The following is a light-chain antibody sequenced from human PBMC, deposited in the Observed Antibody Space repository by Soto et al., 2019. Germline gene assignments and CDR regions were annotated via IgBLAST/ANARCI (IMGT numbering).Light chain of an antibody. Sequence: IVLTQSPATLSLSPGERAALSCRASQSVSTSLAWYQHKPGQAPRLIIYDASKRATGIPARFSGSGSGTDFTLTISSLEPEDFAVYYCQVRDVWPSFGQGTKVEI. CDR3: QVRDVWPS. V-gene: IGKV3-11*01. J-gene: IGKJ1*01. CDR1: QSVSTS. CDR2: DAS.